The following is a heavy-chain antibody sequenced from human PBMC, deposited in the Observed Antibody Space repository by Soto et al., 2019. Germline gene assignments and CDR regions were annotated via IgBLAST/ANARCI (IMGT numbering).Heavy chain of an antibody. V-gene: IGHV3-21*01. CDR1: GFTFSSYS. D-gene: IGHD1-26*01. Sequence: GGSLRLSCAASGFTFSSYSMNWVRQAPGKGLEWVSSISSSSSYIYYADSVKGRFTISRDNAKNSLYLQMNSLRAEDTAVYYCARDRASGGSYYWFDPWGQGTLVTVSS. CDR2: ISSSSSYI. J-gene: IGHJ5*02. CDR3: ARDRASGGSYYWFDP.